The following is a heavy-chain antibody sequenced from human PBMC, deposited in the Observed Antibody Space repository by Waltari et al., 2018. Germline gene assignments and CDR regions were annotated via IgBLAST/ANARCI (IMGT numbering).Heavy chain of an antibody. J-gene: IGHJ5*02. Sequence: EGQLVESGGGLVKPGGSLRLSCAASGFSFVSYGMNWVRQTPGKGLEWVSSMSAGRSYKDYAESVKGRFTISRDNGQNSRYLHRNSLRAEDTAVYYWARALIPASGAGGTWCDPWGQGNLVIVSS. V-gene: IGHV3-21*01. CDR1: GFSFVSYG. D-gene: IGHD3-16*01. CDR3: ARALIPASGAGGTWCDP. CDR2: MSAGRSYK.